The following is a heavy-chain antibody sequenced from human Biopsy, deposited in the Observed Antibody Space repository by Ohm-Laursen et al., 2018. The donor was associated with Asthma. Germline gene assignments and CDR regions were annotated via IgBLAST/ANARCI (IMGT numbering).Heavy chain of an antibody. CDR1: GGTFNTYV. Sequence: SSVKVTCKALGGTFNTYVIGWVRQALGQGLEWMGGINSVFGTTTYPQKFQDRVTITADDSTSTVYMELSSLRSEDTAVYYCARKAGSCISRTCYSLDFWGQGTLVTVSS. D-gene: IGHD2-2*01. V-gene: IGHV1-69*01. CDR3: ARKAGSCISRTCYSLDF. CDR2: INSVFGTT. J-gene: IGHJ4*02.